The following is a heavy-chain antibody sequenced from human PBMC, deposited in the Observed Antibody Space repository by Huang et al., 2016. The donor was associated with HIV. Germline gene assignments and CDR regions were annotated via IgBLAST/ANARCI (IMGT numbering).Heavy chain of an antibody. D-gene: IGHD3-16*01. V-gene: IGHV1-69*10. CDR2: SIPRVGFT. CDR1: GVSLSDYA. CDR3: AREGQNWLGKPFGALAF. Sequence: QAQLVQSGAAVMKPGSSVRVSCKASGVSLSDYAFSCGRRAPGTGLDGMGGSIPRVGFTNYAPRWKGIVTSPADKSSNTVEVELTRLRSGDTAVYYCAREGQNWLGKPFGALAFWGQGTEVIVSS. J-gene: IGHJ4*03.